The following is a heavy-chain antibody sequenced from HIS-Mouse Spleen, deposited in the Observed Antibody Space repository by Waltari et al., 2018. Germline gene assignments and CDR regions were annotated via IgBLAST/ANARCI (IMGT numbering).Heavy chain of an antibody. V-gene: IGHV1-69*04. Sequence: QVQLVQSGAEVKKPGSSVKVSCKASGGTFSSHAISCVRQAPGQGLEWMGRIIPILGIANYAQKFQGRVTITADKSTSTAYMELSSLRSEDTAVYYCARDQMETGDPDYWGQGTLVTVSS. CDR3: ARDQMETGDPDY. CDR1: GGTFSSHA. CDR2: IIPILGIA. J-gene: IGHJ4*02. D-gene: IGHD7-27*01.